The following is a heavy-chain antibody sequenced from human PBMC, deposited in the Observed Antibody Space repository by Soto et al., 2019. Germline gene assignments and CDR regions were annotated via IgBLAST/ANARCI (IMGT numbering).Heavy chain of an antibody. CDR3: AREGRYSSSSTYYYDSSGYHYPNYFDY. V-gene: IGHV1-69*13. CDR1: GGTFSSYA. D-gene: IGHD3-22*01. Sequence: SVKVSCKASGGTFSSYAISWVRQAPGQGLEWMGGIIPIFGTANYAQKFQGRVTITADESTSTAYMELSSLRSEDTAVYYCAREGRYSSSSTYYYDSSGYHYPNYFDYWGQGTLGTVSS. J-gene: IGHJ4*02. CDR2: IIPIFGTA.